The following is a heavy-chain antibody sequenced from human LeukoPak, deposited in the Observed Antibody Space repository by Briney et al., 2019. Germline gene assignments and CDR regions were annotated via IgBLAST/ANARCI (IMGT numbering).Heavy chain of an antibody. D-gene: IGHD6-6*01. J-gene: IGHJ4*02. V-gene: IGHV4-61*01. Sequence: PSETLSLTCTVSGGSVSSGSYYWSWIRQPPGKGLEWIGYIYYSGSTNYNPSLRSRVTISVDTSKNQFSLKLSSVTAADTAVYYCARDWASSSGLDYWGQGTLVTVSS. CDR1: GGSVSSGSYY. CDR2: IYYSGST. CDR3: ARDWASSSGLDY.